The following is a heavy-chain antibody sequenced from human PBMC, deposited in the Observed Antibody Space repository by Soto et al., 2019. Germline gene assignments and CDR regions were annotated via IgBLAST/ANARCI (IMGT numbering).Heavy chain of an antibody. CDR3: ASCLWTTVTTPDCAFDI. J-gene: IGHJ3*02. V-gene: IGHV1-46*03. D-gene: IGHD4-17*01. CDR2: INPSGGST. Sequence: ASVKVSCKASGYTFTSYYMHWVRQAPGQGLEWMGIINPSGGSTSYAQKFQGRVTMTRDTSTSTVYMELSSLRSEDTAVYYCASCLWTTVTTPDCAFDIWGQGTMVTVSS. CDR1: GYTFTSYY.